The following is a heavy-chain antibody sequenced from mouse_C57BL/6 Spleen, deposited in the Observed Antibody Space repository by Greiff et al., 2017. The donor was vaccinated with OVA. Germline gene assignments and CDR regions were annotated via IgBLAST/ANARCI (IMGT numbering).Heavy chain of an antibody. J-gene: IGHJ2*01. Sequence: VQLKQPGAELVKPGASVKLSCKASGYTFTSYWMHWVKQRPGQGLEWIGMIHPNSGSTNYNEKFKSKATLTVDKSSSTAYMQLSSLTSEDSAVYYCARMGWLPLFDYWGQGTTLTVSS. V-gene: IGHV1-64*01. D-gene: IGHD2-3*01. CDR1: GYTFTSYW. CDR3: ARMGWLPLFDY. CDR2: IHPNSGST.